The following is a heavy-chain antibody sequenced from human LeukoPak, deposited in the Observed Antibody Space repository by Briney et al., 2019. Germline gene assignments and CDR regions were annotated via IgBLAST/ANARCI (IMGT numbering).Heavy chain of an antibody. J-gene: IGHJ6*02. CDR1: GYTFTSYG. CDR2: ISAYNGNT. D-gene: IGHD1-14*01. CDR3: ATSTDPLITLYGMDV. V-gene: IGHV1-18*01. Sequence: ASVKVSCKASGYTFTSYGISWVRQAPGQGLEWMGWISAYNGNTNYPQKLQGRVTMTTDTSTSTAYMELRSLRSEDTAVYYCATSTDPLITLYGMDVWGQGTTVTVSS.